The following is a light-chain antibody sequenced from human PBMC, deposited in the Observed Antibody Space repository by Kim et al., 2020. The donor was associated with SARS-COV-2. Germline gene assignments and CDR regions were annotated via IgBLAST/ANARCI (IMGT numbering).Light chain of an antibody. CDR1: NLQFKY. CDR3: QVLDNRLGV. Sequence: SYELTQPPSVSVSPGETATISCTGDNLQFKYVCWYQRTAGHSPVLVLYQDNKRPSGIPERFSGSNSGNTATLTISGTQAMDEADYYCQVLDNRLGVFGAGTQLTVL. CDR2: QDN. J-gene: IGLJ2*01. V-gene: IGLV3-1*01.